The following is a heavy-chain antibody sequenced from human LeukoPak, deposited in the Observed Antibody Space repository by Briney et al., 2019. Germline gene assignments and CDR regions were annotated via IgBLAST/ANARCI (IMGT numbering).Heavy chain of an antibody. V-gene: IGHV1-18*01. D-gene: IGHD2-15*01. CDR2: ISAYNGNT. J-gene: IGHJ5*02. Sequence: ASVKVSCKVSGYTLTELSMHWVRQAPGQGLEWMGWISAYNGNTNYAQKLQGRVTMTTDTSTSTAYMELRSLRSDDTAVYYCARVRVVVVAANTYNWFDPWGQGTLVTVSS. CDR1: GYTLTELS. CDR3: ARVRVVVVAANTYNWFDP.